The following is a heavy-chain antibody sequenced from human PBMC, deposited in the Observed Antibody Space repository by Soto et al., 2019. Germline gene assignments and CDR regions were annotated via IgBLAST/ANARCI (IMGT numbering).Heavy chain of an antibody. D-gene: IGHD6-6*01. CDR2: IYSGGST. V-gene: IGHV3-53*01. CDR1: GFTVSSNY. J-gene: IGHJ6*02. Sequence: AGGSLRLSCAASGFTVSSNYMSWVRQAPGKGLEWVSVIYSGGSTYYADSVKGRFTISRDNSKNTLYLQMNSLRAEDTAVYYCASRPLSSIAAPAPYYYYGMDVWGQGTTVTVSS. CDR3: ASRPLSSIAAPAPYYYYGMDV.